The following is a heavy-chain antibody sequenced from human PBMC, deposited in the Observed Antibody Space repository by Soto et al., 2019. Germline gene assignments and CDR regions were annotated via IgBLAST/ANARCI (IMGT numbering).Heavy chain of an antibody. CDR1: GYTFTSSG. Sequence: QVKLVQSGAEVKKPGASVKVSCKASGYTFTSSGMSWVRQAPGQGLEWMGWISAHTGSSEYAQRCQGRVTMTTYRSTSTAYMELRSLRSDDTAVYYCARALFYQGSDSRGYSFDAFDFWGPRTLVTVST. V-gene: IGHV1-18*01. CDR2: ISAHTGSS. CDR3: ARALFYQGSDSRGYSFDAFDF. D-gene: IGHD3-22*01. J-gene: IGHJ3*01.